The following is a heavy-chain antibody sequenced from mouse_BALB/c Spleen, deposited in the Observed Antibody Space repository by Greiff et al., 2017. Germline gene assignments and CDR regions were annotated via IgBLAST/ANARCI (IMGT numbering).Heavy chain of an antibody. J-gene: IGHJ3*01. D-gene: IGHD2-3*01. CDR1: GFSLTSYG. V-gene: IGHV2-3*01. CDR3: AKGADGYYSAWFAY. CDR2: IWGDGST. Sequence: VKLVESGPGLVAPSQSLSITCTVSGFSLTSYGVSWVRQPPGKGLEWLGVIWGDGSTNYHSALISRLSISKDNSKSQVFLKLNSLQTDDTATYYCAKGADGYYSAWFAYWGQGTLVTVSA.